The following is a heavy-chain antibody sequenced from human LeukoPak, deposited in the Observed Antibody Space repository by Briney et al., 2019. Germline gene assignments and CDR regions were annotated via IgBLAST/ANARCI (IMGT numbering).Heavy chain of an antibody. Sequence: PGGSLRLSCAASGFTFSDYYMSWIRQAPGKGLEWVSVIYSGGSTYYADSVKGRFTISRDNSKNTLYLQMNSLRAEDTAVHYCARARELGSSSLYFDYWGQGTLVTVSS. V-gene: IGHV3-53*01. J-gene: IGHJ4*02. CDR2: IYSGGST. CDR3: ARARELGSSSLYFDY. D-gene: IGHD6-6*01. CDR1: GFTFSDYY.